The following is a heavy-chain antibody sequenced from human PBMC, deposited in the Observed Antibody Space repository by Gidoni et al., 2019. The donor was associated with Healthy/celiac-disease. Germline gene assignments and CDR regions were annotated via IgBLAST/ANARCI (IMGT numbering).Heavy chain of an antibody. Sequence: EVQLVESGGGLVQPWGSLGLPCAASGFPFSSYALSWVCQASGKGLEGVSVICGSVSSTCYTDSVKGRFTISSDNSKNTLYLQMNSLRAEDTAVYYCAKVKEQWLVRGWFDPWGQGTLVTVSS. V-gene: IGHV3-23*04. J-gene: IGHJ5*02. CDR2: ICGSVSST. CDR1: GFPFSSYA. CDR3: AKVKEQWLVRGWFDP. D-gene: IGHD6-19*01.